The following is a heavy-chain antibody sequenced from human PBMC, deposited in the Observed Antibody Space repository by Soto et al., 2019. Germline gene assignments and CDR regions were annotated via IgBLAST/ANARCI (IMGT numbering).Heavy chain of an antibody. CDR3: AGTGYSGSWRYIWFDP. J-gene: IGHJ5*02. D-gene: IGHD6-13*01. V-gene: IGHV3-23*01. CDR1: GFTFSSYA. Sequence: EVQLLESGGGLVQPGGSLRLSCAGSGFTFSSYAMSWVLQAPGKGLEWVSGISASGGSTYFADSVKGRFTISRDNSKNTLFLQMNCLIAEDTAVYYCAGTGYSGSWRYIWFDPWGQGTLVTVSS. CDR2: ISASGGST.